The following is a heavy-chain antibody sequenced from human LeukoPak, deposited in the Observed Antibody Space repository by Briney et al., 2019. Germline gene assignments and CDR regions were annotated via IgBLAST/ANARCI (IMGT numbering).Heavy chain of an antibody. V-gene: IGHV4-39*07. CDR2: IYYSGST. J-gene: IGHJ4*02. CDR3: ARDRYSSFGYYFDY. D-gene: IGHD6-13*01. CDR1: GGSISSSSYY. Sequence: PSETLSLTCTVSGGSISSSSYYWGWIRQPPGKGLEWIGSIYYSGSTYYNPSLKSRVTISVDTSKNQFSLQLNSVTPEDTAVYYCARDRYSSFGYYFDYWGQGTLVTVSS.